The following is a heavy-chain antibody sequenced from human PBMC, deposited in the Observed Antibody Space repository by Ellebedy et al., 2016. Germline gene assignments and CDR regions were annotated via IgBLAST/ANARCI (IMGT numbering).Heavy chain of an antibody. CDR3: AKSDWFDP. CDR2: IKSDGSST. CDR1: GFSFISYS. J-gene: IGHJ5*02. Sequence: GESLKISXVASGFSFISYSMNWVRQAPGKGLVWVARIKSDGSSTMYADSVKGRFTISRDNAKNTLYLQMNSLRAEDTAVYYCAKSDWFDPWGQGTLVTVSS. V-gene: IGHV3-74*03.